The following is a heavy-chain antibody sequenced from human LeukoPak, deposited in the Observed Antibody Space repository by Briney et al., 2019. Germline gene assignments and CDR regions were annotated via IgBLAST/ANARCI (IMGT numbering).Heavy chain of an antibody. V-gene: IGHV3-74*01. Sequence: GGSLRLSCAASGFTFSSYWMHWVRQAPGKGLVWVSRINSDGSSTTYADSVKGRFTISRDNAEKTVYLQMDSPTADDSAVYYCASDVDFDYWGQGTLVTVSS. J-gene: IGHJ4*02. CDR2: INSDGSST. CDR3: ASDVDFDY. CDR1: GFTFSSYW.